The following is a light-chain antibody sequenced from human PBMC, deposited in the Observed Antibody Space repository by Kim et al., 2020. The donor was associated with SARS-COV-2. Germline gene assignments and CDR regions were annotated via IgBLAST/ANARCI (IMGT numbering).Light chain of an antibody. CDR1: QDITYY. V-gene: IGKV1-27*01. J-gene: IGKJ4*01. CDR3: QKYDSAPLT. Sequence: ASLGDRVSLTGRASQDITYYLAWYQQKPGKVPQLRIYGASTLQSGVPSRFSGSGSGTEFTLTINSLQPEDVATYYCQKYDSAPLTFGGGTKVDIK. CDR2: GAS.